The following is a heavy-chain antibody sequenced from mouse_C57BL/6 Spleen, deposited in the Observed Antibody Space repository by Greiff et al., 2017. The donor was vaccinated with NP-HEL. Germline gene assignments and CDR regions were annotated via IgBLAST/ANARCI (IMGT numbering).Heavy chain of an antibody. J-gene: IGHJ1*03. CDR2: IDPSDSYT. CDR1: GYTFTSYW. CDR3: LIYWYFDV. Sequence: QVQLQQPGAELVRPGTSVKLSCKASGYTFTSYWMHWVKQRPGQGLEWIGVIDPSDSYTNYNQKFKGKATLTVDTSSSTAYMQLSSLTSEDSAVYYCLIYWYFDVWGTGTTVTVSS. V-gene: IGHV1-59*01.